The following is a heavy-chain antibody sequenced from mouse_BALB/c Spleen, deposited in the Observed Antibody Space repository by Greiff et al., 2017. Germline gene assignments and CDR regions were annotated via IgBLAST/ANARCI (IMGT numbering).Heavy chain of an antibody. CDR3: ARYCYGGSYAMDY. CDR1: GFTFSSFG. CDR2: ISSGSSTI. J-gene: IGHJ4*01. D-gene: IGHD1-1*01. Sequence: EVQGVESGGGLVQPGGSRKLSCAASGFTFSSFGMHWVRQAPEKGLEWVAYISSGSSTIYYADTVKGRFTISRDNPKNTLFLQMTSLRSEDTAMYYCARYCYGGSYAMDYWGQGTTVTVSS. V-gene: IGHV5-17*02.